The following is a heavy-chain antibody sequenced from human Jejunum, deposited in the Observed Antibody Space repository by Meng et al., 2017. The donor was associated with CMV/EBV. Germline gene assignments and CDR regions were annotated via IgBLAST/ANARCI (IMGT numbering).Heavy chain of an antibody. Sequence: QLVQSGGGLVQPGGSLRLSCAASGFSFSTYWMYWVRQEPGKGLLWVSRILPDGSTHYADAVKGRFTISRDNVKNALYLQMDSLRVEDTAVYYCTGLDYWGQGTLVTVPS. CDR1: GFSFSTYW. V-gene: IGHV3-74*01. CDR2: ILPDGST. CDR3: TGLDY. J-gene: IGHJ4*02.